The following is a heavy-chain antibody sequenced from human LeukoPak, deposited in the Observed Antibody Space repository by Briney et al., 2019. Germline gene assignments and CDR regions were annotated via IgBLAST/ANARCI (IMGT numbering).Heavy chain of an antibody. CDR1: GGSISTYY. Sequence: PSETLSLTCTVSGGSISTYYWSWIRQPPGKGLEWIGYIYYTGSTSYNPSLKSRVTISVDTSKNQFSLKLSSVTAADTAVYYCAANNYYDPPLPPDDDAFDIWGQGTMVTVSS. CDR3: AANNYYDPPLPPDDDAFDI. CDR2: IYYTGST. J-gene: IGHJ3*02. D-gene: IGHD3-22*01. V-gene: IGHV4-59*01.